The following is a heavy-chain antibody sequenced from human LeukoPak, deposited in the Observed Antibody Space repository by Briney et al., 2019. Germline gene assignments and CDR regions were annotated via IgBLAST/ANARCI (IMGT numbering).Heavy chain of an antibody. CDR3: ARGGKSELGTCDY. CDR2: IDPNSGVT. Sequence: RASVKVSCKASGYTFTGYYMHWVRQAPGQGLEWMGCIDPNSGVTNYAQRFQGRVTMTRDTSISTAYMELSRLRSDDTAVYYCARGGKSELGTCDYWGQGTLVTVSS. CDR1: GYTFTGYY. V-gene: IGHV1-2*02. J-gene: IGHJ4*02. D-gene: IGHD7-27*01.